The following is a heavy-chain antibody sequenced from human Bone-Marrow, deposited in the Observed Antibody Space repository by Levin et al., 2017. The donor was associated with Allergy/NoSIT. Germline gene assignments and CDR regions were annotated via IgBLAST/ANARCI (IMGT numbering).Heavy chain of an antibody. V-gene: IGHV3-48*01. CDR3: ARDQHWFFDL. Sequence: GGSLRLSCAASGFTFSSYTMNWVRQAPGKGLEWVSYISIGGSSIYYADSVKGRFTISRDNAKNSLYLQMNSLRPGDTAVYYCARDQHWFFDLWGRGTLVTVSS. CDR1: GFTFSSYT. CDR2: ISIGGSSI. J-gene: IGHJ2*01.